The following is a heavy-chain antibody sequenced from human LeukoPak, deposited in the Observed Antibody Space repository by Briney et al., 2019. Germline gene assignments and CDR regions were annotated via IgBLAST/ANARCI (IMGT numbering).Heavy chain of an antibody. J-gene: IGHJ4*02. CDR1: GYTFTSYY. Sequence: GASVKVSCKASGYTFTSYYMHWVRQAPGQGLEWMGIINPSGGSTSYAQKFQGRVTMTRDTSTSTVYMELSSLRSEDTAVYYCARAVYDFWSEKSGYFDYWGQGTLVTVSS. V-gene: IGHV1-46*01. CDR3: ARAVYDFWSEKSGYFDY. D-gene: IGHD3-3*01. CDR2: INPSGGST.